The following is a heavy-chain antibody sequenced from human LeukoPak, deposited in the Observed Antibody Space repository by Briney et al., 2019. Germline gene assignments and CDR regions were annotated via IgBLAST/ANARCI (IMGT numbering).Heavy chain of an antibody. Sequence: ASVKVSCKASGYTFTGYYMHWVRQAPGQGLEWMGWINPNSGGTNYAQKFQGRVTMTRDTSISTAYMELSRLRSDDTAVYYCARVDTVNYYYYMDVWGKGTPVTVSS. D-gene: IGHD5-18*01. CDR1: GYTFTGYY. CDR2: INPNSGGT. J-gene: IGHJ6*03. CDR3: ARVDTVNYYYYMDV. V-gene: IGHV1-2*02.